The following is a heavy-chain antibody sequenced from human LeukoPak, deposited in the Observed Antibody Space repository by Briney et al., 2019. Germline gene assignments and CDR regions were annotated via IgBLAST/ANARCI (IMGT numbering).Heavy chain of an antibody. Sequence: GGSLRLSCAASGFTFSSYGMHWVRQAPGKGLEWVAVISYDGSNKYYAVSVKGRFTISRDNSKNTLYLQMNSLRAEDTAVYYCAKSSAVVTDDEYFQHWGQGTLVTVSS. D-gene: IGHD3-22*01. V-gene: IGHV3-30*18. CDR3: AKSSAVVTDDEYFQH. CDR1: GFTFSSYG. CDR2: ISYDGSNK. J-gene: IGHJ1*01.